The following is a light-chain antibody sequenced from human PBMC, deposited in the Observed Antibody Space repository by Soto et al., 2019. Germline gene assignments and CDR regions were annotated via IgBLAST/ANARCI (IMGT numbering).Light chain of an antibody. J-gene: IGLJ2*01. CDR1: SSDVGGYNY. V-gene: IGLV2-14*01. CDR3: SSYTSNSTRV. CDR2: DVS. Sequence: QSALTQPASVSGSPGQSITISCTGTSSDVGGYNYVSRYQQHPGKVPKLMIYDVSNRPSGVSNRFSGSKSGNTASLTISGLQAEDEADYYCSSYTSNSTRVFGGGTKLTVL.